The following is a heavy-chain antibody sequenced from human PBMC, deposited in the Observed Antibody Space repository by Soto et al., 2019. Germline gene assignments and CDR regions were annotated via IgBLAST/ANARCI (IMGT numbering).Heavy chain of an antibody. D-gene: IGHD6-13*01. V-gene: IGHV3-30-3*01. CDR1: GFTFSSYA. CDR2: ISYDGSNK. CDR3: ARDNRAGYYYYGMDV. J-gene: IGHJ6*02. Sequence: GGSLRLSCAASGFTFSSYAMHWVRQAPGKGLEWVAAISYDGSNKYYADSVKGRFTISRDNPKNTLYLQMNSLRAEDTAVYYCARDNRAGYYYYGMDVWGQGTTVTVSS.